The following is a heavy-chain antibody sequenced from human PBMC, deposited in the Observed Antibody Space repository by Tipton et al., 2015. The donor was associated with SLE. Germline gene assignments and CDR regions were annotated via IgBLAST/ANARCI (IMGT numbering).Heavy chain of an antibody. Sequence: TLSLTCSVSGGSITSHYWTWIRQSPGKELEWLAYVSYTGSATYNPSLRSRVSISLDTSENQFSLKVTSVTAADTAVYYCARLSAYYRVFDLWGQGTRVIVAS. CDR3: ARLSAYYRVFDL. CDR1: GGSITSHY. J-gene: IGHJ4*02. D-gene: IGHD3-3*01. V-gene: IGHV4-59*08. CDR2: VSYTGSA.